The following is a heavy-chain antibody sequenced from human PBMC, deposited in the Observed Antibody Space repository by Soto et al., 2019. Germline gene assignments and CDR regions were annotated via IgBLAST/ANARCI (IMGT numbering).Heavy chain of an antibody. Sequence: QVQVVESGGGVVQPWRSLRLSCAASGFVFNYYGMHWIRQAPGKGLEWVAVISYDGSNKYYADSLKGRVTISRDNSKNTLYLQMNSLRAEDTAVYYCAKERDDFWSGYYAPVGYYGMDVWGQGTTVTVSS. CDR3: AKERDDFWSGYYAPVGYYGMDV. J-gene: IGHJ6*02. D-gene: IGHD3-3*01. V-gene: IGHV3-30*18. CDR2: ISYDGSNK. CDR1: GFVFNYYG.